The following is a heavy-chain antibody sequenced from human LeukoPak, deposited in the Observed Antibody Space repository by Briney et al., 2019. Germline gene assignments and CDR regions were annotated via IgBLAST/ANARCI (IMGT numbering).Heavy chain of an antibody. CDR1: GGSISSGDYY. Sequence: PSQTLSLTCTVSGGSISSGDYYWGWIRQPPGKGLEWIGYIYYSGSTYYNPSLKSRVTISVDTSKNQFSLKLSSVTAADTAVYYCAREISMVRGVTKRHFDYWGQGTLVTVSS. CDR3: AREISMVRGVTKRHFDY. V-gene: IGHV4-30-4*01. J-gene: IGHJ4*02. D-gene: IGHD3-10*01. CDR2: IYYSGST.